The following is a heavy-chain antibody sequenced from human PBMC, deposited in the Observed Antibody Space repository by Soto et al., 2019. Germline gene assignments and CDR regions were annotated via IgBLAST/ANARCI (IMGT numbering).Heavy chain of an antibody. D-gene: IGHD2-8*01. V-gene: IGHV1-69*01. CDR1: GGAFRNYA. CDR3: AASRGFYGALDA. Sequence: QVQLVQSGAEVKKPGTSVKVSCTASGGAFRNYAVSWVRQAPGQGLEWMGAVMPTFGAGVYAQKFQGRLTIFADESTNTAYLSVSSLTFEYAAIYYCAASRGFYGALDAWGQWTTLTVSS. CDR2: VMPTFGAG. J-gene: IGHJ6*02.